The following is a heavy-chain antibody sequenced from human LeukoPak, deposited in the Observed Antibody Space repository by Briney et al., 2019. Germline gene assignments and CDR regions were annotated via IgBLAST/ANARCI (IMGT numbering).Heavy chain of an antibody. CDR1: GFTFSSYG. D-gene: IGHD3-10*01. V-gene: IGHV3-30*02. J-gene: IGHJ4*02. Sequence: GGSLRLSCAASGFTFSSYGMHWVRQAPGKGLEWVAFIRYDGSNKYYADSVKGRFTISRDNSKNTLYLQMKSPRAEDTAVYYCARDIRFGDFIDYWGQGTLVTVSS. CDR3: ARDIRFGDFIDY. CDR2: IRYDGSNK.